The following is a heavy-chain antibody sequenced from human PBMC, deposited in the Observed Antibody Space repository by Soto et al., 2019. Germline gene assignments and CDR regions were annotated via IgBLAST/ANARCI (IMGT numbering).Heavy chain of an antibody. CDR1: GFTFGDYA. CDR2: IRSKAYGGTT. V-gene: IGHV3-49*03. Sequence: GGSLRLSCTASGFTFGDYAMSWFRQAPGKGLEWVGFIRSKAYGGTTEYAASVKGRFTISRDDSKSIAYLQMNSLKTEDTAVYYCTTNYYGGYDNWFDPWGQGTLVTVSS. CDR3: TTNYYGGYDNWFDP. J-gene: IGHJ5*02. D-gene: IGHD3-10*01.